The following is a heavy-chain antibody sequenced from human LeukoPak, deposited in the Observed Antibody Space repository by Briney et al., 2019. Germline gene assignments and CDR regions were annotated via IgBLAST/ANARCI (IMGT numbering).Heavy chain of an antibody. CDR1: GYSFTSYW. Sequence: GESLKISCKGSGYSFTSYWIGWVRQMPGKGLEWVGIIYPGDSDTRYSPSFQGQVSISPDKSISTAYLQWSILKASDTAMYYCARRAGGIPYYVVVRGKGTTVTVSS. CDR2: IYPGDSDT. D-gene: IGHD3-16*01. CDR3: ARRAGGIPYYVVV. V-gene: IGHV5-51*01. J-gene: IGHJ6*03.